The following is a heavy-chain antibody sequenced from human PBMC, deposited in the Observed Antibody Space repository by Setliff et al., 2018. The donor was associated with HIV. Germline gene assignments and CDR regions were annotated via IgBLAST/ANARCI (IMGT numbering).Heavy chain of an antibody. V-gene: IGHV1-46*01. J-gene: IGHJ3*01. D-gene: IGHD4-4*01. CDR1: GYTFTRYY. CDR3: AREGLGHSNARGAFDF. CDR2: INPTVGRI. Sequence: PGASVTVSCKASGYTFTRYYIHWVRQVPGQGLEWMGIINPTVGRINYAQNLQGRVTMTRDTSTSTVYMELSSLRSDDTAVYYCAREGLGHSNARGAFDFWGQGTMVTVSS.